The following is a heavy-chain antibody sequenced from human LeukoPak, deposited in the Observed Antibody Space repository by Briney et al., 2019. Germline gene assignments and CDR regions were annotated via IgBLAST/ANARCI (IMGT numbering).Heavy chain of an antibody. V-gene: IGHV3-7*01. CDR1: GFTFSSHW. CDR3: AELGITMIGGV. CDR2: IKKDGSEK. J-gene: IGHJ6*04. Sequence: GGSLRLSCAASGFTFSSHWMSWVRQAPGKGLEWVANIKKDGSEKYYVDAVKGRFTISRDNAKNSLYLQMNSLRAEDTAGYYCAELGITMIGGVWGKGTTVTISS. D-gene: IGHD3-10*02.